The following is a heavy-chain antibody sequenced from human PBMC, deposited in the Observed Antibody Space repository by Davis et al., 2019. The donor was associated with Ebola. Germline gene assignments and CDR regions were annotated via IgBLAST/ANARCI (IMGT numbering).Heavy chain of an antibody. D-gene: IGHD4-23*01. CDR1: GGSFSGYY. CDR2: VDHSGST. CDR3: ARDRYGGNSLLRPIYYFDY. V-gene: IGHV4-34*01. J-gene: IGHJ4*02. Sequence: SETLSLTCAVYGGSFSGYYWSWIRQPPGKGLEWIGEVDHSGSTNYNPSLKSRVTISVDTSKNQFSLQLNSVTPEDTAVYYCARDRYGGNSLLRPIYYFDYWGQGTLVTVSS.